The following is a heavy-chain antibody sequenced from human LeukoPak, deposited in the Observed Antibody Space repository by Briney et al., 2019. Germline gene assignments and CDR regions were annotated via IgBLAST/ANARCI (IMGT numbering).Heavy chain of an antibody. D-gene: IGHD6-13*01. CDR2: ISGSGGST. CDR3: AKDRDSSSWYLGSCFGDY. J-gene: IGHJ4*02. V-gene: IGHV3-23*01. Sequence: GGSLRLSCAASVFTFSSYALSWVRQAPGKGLEWVSGISGSGGSTHYADSVKGRFTISRDKSKNTLYLEMNSLRAEDTAVYYCAKDRDSSSWYLGSCFGDYWGQGTLVTVSS. CDR1: VFTFSSYA.